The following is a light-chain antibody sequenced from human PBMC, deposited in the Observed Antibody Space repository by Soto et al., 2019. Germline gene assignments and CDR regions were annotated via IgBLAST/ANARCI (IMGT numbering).Light chain of an antibody. Sequence: EIVLTQSPGTLSLSPGERATLSCRASQSVNSSYLAWYQQKPGQAPRLLIYGASSRATGIPGRFSGSGSGTDFTLTISRVEPEDFAVYYCQQYGSSLSTFGQGTRLEIK. CDR2: GAS. CDR1: QSVNSSY. J-gene: IGKJ5*01. CDR3: QQYGSSLST. V-gene: IGKV3-20*01.